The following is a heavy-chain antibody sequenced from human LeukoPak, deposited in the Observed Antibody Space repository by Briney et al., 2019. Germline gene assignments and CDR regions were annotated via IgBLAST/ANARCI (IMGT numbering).Heavy chain of an antibody. V-gene: IGHV3-74*01. CDR3: ARARYDYRLPVDP. D-gene: IGHD5-12*01. CDR2: IKNDGSST. CDR1: GFPFSNYW. J-gene: IGHJ5*02. Sequence: GESLRPSCAASGFPFSNYWMHWVRQAPGKGLVWVSHIKNDGSSTSYADSVKGRFTISRDNAKNTVYLQMNSLRDEDTAVYYCARARYDYRLPVDPWGQGTLVTVSS.